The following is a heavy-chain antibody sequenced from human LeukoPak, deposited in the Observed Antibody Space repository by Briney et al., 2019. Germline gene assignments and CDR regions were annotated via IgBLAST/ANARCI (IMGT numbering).Heavy chain of an antibody. CDR1: GFTFRFYG. CDR2: IQNDGRNK. CDR3: VKDEIEGVIGAGPGY. V-gene: IGHV3-30*02. Sequence: GGSLRLSCAASGFTFRFYGIHGVRQAPGKGLEWVAFIQNDGRNKYYANSVKGRFTVSRDNSKNTLYLQMNSLRAEDTAFYHCVKDEIEGVIGAGPGYWGQGTLVTVSS. D-gene: IGHD1-26*01. J-gene: IGHJ4*02.